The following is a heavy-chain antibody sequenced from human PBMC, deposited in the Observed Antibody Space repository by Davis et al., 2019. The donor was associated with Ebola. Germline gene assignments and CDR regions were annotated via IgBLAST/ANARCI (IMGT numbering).Heavy chain of an antibody. Sequence: ASVKVSCKASGYTFTDHDINWVRQAAGQGLEWVGWMNPNSGNTGYAQKFQGRVNMTRSTSISTAYLDLYSLTSEDTAVYYCARWVPARFGGSWCPDKWGQGTLVTVSS. D-gene: IGHD6-13*01. CDR2: MNPNSGNT. CDR3: ARWVPARFGGSWCPDK. J-gene: IGHJ4*02. V-gene: IGHV1-8*01. CDR1: GYTFTDHD.